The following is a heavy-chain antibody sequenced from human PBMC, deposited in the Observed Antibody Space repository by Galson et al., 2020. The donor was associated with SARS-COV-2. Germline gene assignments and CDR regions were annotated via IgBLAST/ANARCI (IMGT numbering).Heavy chain of an antibody. D-gene: IGHD3-22*01. CDR1: GYSFTSYW. CDR3: ATTTSSGYLEGY. V-gene: IGHV5-10-1*01. Sequence: GESLKISCKGSGYSFTSYWISWVRQMPGKGLEWMGRIDPSDSYTNYSPSFQGHVTISADKSISTAYLQWSSLKASDTAMYYCATTTSSGYLEGYWGQGTLVTVSS. J-gene: IGHJ4*02. CDR2: IDPSDSYT.